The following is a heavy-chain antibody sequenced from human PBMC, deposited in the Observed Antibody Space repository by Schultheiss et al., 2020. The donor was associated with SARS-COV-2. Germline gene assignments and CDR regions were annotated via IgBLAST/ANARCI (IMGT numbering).Heavy chain of an antibody. CDR3: ARGYSYVIY. V-gene: IGHV3-21*01. CDR1: GFTFSSYG. CDR2: IASGSGYI. J-gene: IGHJ4*02. Sequence: GGSLRLSCAASGFTFSSYGMNWVRQAPGKGLEWVSSIASGSGYIYYADSMKGRFTISRDNAKNSLDLQMSSLRAEDTAVYYCARGYSYVIYWGQGTLVTVSS. D-gene: IGHD5-18*01.